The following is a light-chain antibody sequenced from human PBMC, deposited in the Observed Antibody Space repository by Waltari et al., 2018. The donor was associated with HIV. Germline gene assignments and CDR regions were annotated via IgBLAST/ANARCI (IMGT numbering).Light chain of an antibody. V-gene: IGLV1-51*01. CDR3: GTWDSSLSAGGV. CDR1: ISTIGNNH. CDR2: DNN. J-gene: IGLJ2*01. Sequence: QSVLPQPPSVSAAPGQKVTISCSGSISTIGNNHASLYQQLPGTAPKLLINDNNKRPSGIPDRFSGSKSGTSATLGITGLQTGDEADYYCGTWDSSLSAGGVFGGGTKLTVL.